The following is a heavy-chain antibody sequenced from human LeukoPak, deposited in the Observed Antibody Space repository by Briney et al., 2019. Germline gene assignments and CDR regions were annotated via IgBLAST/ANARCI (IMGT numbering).Heavy chain of an antibody. CDR1: GDSISSSGYY. CDR2: VYYSGST. V-gene: IGHV4-39*01. Sequence: PSETLSLTCTVSGDSISSSGYYWGWIRQPPGKGLEWIGSVYYSGSTYYNPSLKSRVTISVDTSRTQFSLKLSSVTAADTAVYFCARQYSSSPIDYWGQGTLVTVSS. D-gene: IGHD6-13*01. J-gene: IGHJ4*02. CDR3: ARQYSSSPIDY.